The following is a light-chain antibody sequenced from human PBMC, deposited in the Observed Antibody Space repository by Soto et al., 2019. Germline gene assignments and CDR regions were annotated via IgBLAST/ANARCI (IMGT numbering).Light chain of an antibody. J-gene: IGKJ1*01. V-gene: IGKV3-15*01. CDR2: GAP. CDR3: QQYNNWPPRAWT. CDR1: QSVSSN. Sequence: EIVMTQSPATLSVSPGERATLSCRASQSVSSNLAWYQQKPGQAPRLLIYGAPTRATGIPARFSASESQTDFTLTISSLQSEDFAVYYCQQYNNWPPRAWTFGQGTKVEI.